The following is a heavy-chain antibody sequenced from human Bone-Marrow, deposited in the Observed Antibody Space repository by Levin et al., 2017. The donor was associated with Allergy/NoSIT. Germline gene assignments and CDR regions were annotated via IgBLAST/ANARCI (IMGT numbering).Heavy chain of an antibody. CDR1: GFTFSSYG. J-gene: IGHJ6*02. CDR2: IWYDGSNK. CDR3: ARDLTTVTTWSARDYYYYYGMDV. D-gene: IGHD4-17*01. Sequence: GESLKISCAASGFTFSSYGMHWVRQAPGKGLEWVAVIWYDGSNKYYADSVKGRFTISRDNSKNTLYLQMNSLRAEDTAVYYCARDLTTVTTWSARDYYYYYGMDVWGQGTTVTVSS. V-gene: IGHV3-33*01.